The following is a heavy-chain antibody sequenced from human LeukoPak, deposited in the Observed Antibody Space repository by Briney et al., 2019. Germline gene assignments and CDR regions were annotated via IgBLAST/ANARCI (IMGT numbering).Heavy chain of an antibody. D-gene: IGHD6-19*01. CDR2: INPHSGGT. CDR3: AREVGQYSSGWLSSEYYFDY. J-gene: IGHJ4*02. Sequence: ASVKVSCKASGYTFTGYYIHWVRQAPGQGLEWMGWINPHSGGTNYGQKFKGRVTMTRDTYISTAYMEVSRLTSDDTAVYYCAREVGQYSSGWLSSEYYFDYWGQGTLVTVSS. V-gene: IGHV1-2*02. CDR1: GYTFTGYY.